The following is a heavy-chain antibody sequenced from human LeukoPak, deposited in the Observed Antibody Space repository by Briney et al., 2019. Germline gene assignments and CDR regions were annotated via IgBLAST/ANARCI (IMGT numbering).Heavy chain of an antibody. D-gene: IGHD2-2*02. Sequence: SETLSLTCTVSGGSISSGGYYWSWIRQPAGKGLEWIGRIYTSGSTNYNPSLKSRVTISLDTSKNQFSLTLSSVTAADTAVYYCARDNPLGYCSSTSCYTLYYYYYMDVWGKGTTVTVSS. J-gene: IGHJ6*03. CDR1: GGSISSGGYY. V-gene: IGHV4-61*02. CDR3: ARDNPLGYCSSTSCYTLYYYYYMDV. CDR2: IYTSGST.